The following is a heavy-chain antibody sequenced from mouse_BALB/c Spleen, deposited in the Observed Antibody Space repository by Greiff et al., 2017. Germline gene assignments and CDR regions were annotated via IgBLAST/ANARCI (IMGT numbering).Heavy chain of an antibody. J-gene: IGHJ3*01. CDR2: ISYSGST. D-gene: IGHD1-1*01. V-gene: IGHV3-8*02. CDR1: GDSITSGY. Sequence: EVQLQESGPSLVKPSQTLSLTCSVTGDSITSGYWNWIRKFPGNKLEYMGYISYSGSTYYNPSLKSRISITRDTSKNQYYLQLNSVTTEDTATYYCARSYVSSSAWFAYWGQGTLVTVSA. CDR3: ARSYVSSSAWFAY.